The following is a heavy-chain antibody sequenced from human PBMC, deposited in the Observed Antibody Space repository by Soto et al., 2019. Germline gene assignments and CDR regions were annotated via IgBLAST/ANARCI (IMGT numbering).Heavy chain of an antibody. V-gene: IGHV3-23*01. D-gene: IGHD3-9*01. CDR1: GFTPNTTP. Sequence: GWSLRLSCAGSGFTPNTTPVSWVRQPPGKGLEWVTTISGTASRTYYVDSVKGRLFISRDNSKNTVTLQMNNLTLDDTAVYYCATSFRYFDNWGQGTRVTVSS. CDR3: ATSFRYFDN. J-gene: IGHJ4*02. CDR2: ISGTASRT.